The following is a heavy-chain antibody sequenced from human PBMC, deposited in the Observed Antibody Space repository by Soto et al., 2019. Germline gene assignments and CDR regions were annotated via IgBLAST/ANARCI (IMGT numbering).Heavy chain of an antibody. CDR1: GFSFSSNC. Sequence: EVQLVESGGGFVQPGGSLRLSCAASGFSFSSNCMHWVRRVPGRGLVWVSRINTDGSITEYVDSVKGRSTMSRDNAKDTLYLPMNSLRVEDTAVYYCARDGEGFWGQGTLVTVSS. J-gene: IGHJ4*02. V-gene: IGHV3-74*03. CDR2: INTDGSIT. CDR3: ARDGEGF. D-gene: IGHD2-21*01.